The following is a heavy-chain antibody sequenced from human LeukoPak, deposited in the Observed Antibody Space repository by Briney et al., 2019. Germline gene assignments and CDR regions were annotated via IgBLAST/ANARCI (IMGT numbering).Heavy chain of an antibody. CDR1: GYSISTSNY. CDR3: ARKATTGPTKAAFDI. V-gene: IGHV4-28*05. Sequence: PSDTLSLTGAVSGYSISTSNYWVWIRQPPGKGPEWIGHIYYSGGIYYNPSLKSRVTMSVDTSKNQFSLKLSSVTAVDTAVYYCARKATTGPTKAAFDIWGQGTMVTVSS. CDR2: IYYSGGI. D-gene: IGHD4-17*01. J-gene: IGHJ3*02.